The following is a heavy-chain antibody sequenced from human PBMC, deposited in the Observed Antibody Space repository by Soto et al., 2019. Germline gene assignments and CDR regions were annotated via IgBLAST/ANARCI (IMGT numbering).Heavy chain of an antibody. CDR2: IIPILGIA. CDR3: ARQEGGGPDY. CDR1: GGTFSSYT. D-gene: IGHD3-16*01. V-gene: IGHV1-69*02. Sequence: QVQLVQSGAEVKKPGSSVKVSCKASGGTFSSYTISWVRQAPGQGLEWMGRIIPILGIANYAQKFQGRVTIXXDKSKSTAYMELSSLRSEDTAVYYCARQEGGGPDYWGQGTLVTVSS. J-gene: IGHJ4*02.